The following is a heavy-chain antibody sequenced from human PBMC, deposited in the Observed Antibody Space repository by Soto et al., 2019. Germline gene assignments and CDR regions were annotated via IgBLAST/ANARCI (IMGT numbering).Heavy chain of an antibody. Sequence: ASVKVSCKASGYTFTGYYMHWVRQAPGQGLEWMGWINPNSGGTNYAQKFQGWVTMTRDTSISTAYMELSRLRSDDTAVYYCARAYCSSTSCYNGDAFDIWGQGTTVTVSS. V-gene: IGHV1-2*04. CDR1: GYTFTGYY. D-gene: IGHD2-2*02. J-gene: IGHJ3*02. CDR2: INPNSGGT. CDR3: ARAYCSSTSCYNGDAFDI.